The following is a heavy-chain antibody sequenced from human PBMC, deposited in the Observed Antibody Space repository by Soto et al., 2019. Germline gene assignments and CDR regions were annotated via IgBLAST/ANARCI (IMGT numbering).Heavy chain of an antibody. V-gene: IGHV2-5*02. J-gene: IGHJ6*01. CDR2: IYWDDDK. D-gene: IGHD3-10*01. CDR1: GFSLSTSGVG. Sequence: QITLKESGPTLVKPTQTLTLTCSFSGFSLSTSGVGVGWIRQPPGKALEWLALIYWDDDKRYSPSLKSRLTIPKNTSKNQVVLTMTNMDPVDTATYYCAHRLVGGGGMDVWGQGTTVTVSS. CDR3: AHRLVGGGGMDV.